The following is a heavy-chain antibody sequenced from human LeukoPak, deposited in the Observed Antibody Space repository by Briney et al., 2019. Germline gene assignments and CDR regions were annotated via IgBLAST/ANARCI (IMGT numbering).Heavy chain of an antibody. CDR1: GGSISSYY. CDR2: IYYSGST. J-gene: IGHJ4*02. Sequence: SSETLTLTCTVSGGSISSYYWSWIWQPPGKGLEWIGYIYYSGSTNYNPSLKSRVTISVDTSKNQFSLKLSSVTAADTAVYYCSREIAVPGIWDYWGQGTLVTVSS. V-gene: IGHV4-59*01. CDR3: SREIAVPGIWDY. D-gene: IGHD6-19*01.